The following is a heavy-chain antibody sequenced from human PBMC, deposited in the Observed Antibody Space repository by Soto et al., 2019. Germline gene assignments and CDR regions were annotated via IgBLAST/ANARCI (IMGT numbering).Heavy chain of an antibody. CDR2: TYYRSKWYN. V-gene: IGHV6-1*01. Sequence: SQTLSLTCAISGDSVSSNSAAWNWSRQSPSRGLEWLGRTYYRSKWYNDYAVPVKSRITINPDTSKNQFSLQLNSVTPEDTAVYYCARAYCSGGRCWARPNWFDPWGQGTLVTVSS. CDR3: ARAYCSGGRCWARPNWFDP. J-gene: IGHJ5*02. D-gene: IGHD2-15*01. CDR1: GDSVSSNSAA.